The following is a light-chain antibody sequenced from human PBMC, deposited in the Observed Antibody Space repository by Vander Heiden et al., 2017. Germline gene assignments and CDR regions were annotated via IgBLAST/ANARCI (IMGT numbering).Light chain of an antibody. J-gene: IGKJ5*01. CDR3: QQYATSPPIT. V-gene: IGKV3-20*01. CDR2: DAS. Sequence: EIVLTQSPDTLSLSPGERATLSCRASQSIATTYLAGYQQKPGQATRLLIYDASIRATGVPDRFSGGGSGTDFTLTISRLEPEDFAIYYCQQYATSPPITFGQGTRLDI. CDR1: QSIATTY.